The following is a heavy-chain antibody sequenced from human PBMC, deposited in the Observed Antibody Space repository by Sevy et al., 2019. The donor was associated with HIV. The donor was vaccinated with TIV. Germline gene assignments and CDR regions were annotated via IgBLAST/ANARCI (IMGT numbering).Heavy chain of an antibody. J-gene: IGHJ4*02. D-gene: IGHD1-26*01. Sequence: GGSLRLSCAASGFTFSSYSMNWVRQAPGKGLEWVSGISGSGGSTYYADSVNGRFTISRDNSKNTLYLQMNSLRAEDTAVYYCAKTRLQEVGATNYWGQGTLVTVSS. V-gene: IGHV3-23*01. CDR2: ISGSGGST. CDR1: GFTFSSYS. CDR3: AKTRLQEVGATNY.